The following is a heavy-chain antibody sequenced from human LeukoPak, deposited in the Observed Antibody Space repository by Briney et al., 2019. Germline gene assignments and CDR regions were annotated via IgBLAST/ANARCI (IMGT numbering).Heavy chain of an antibody. D-gene: IGHD2-15*01. V-gene: IGHV4-39*01. Sequence: SETLSLTCTVSGGSISSSSYYWGWIRQPPGKGLERIGSIYYSGSTYYNPSLKSRVTISVDTSKNQFSLKLSSVTAADTAVYYCARHGLICSGGSCYLNWFDPWGQGTLVTVSS. CDR1: GGSISSSSYY. CDR2: IYYSGST. CDR3: ARHGLICSGGSCYLNWFDP. J-gene: IGHJ5*02.